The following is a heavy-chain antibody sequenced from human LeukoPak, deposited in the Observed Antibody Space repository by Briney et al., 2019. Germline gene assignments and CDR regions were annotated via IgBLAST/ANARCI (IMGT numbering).Heavy chain of an antibody. CDR1: GGSISSYY. CDR2: IYSSGST. Sequence: SETLSLTCTVSGGSISSYYWSWIRQPPGKGLEWIGYIYSSGSTNSNSSLKSRVTISVDTSKSQFSLKMTSVTAADTAVYYCARQGSGGRAFDIWGQGTVVTVSS. V-gene: IGHV4-59*08. D-gene: IGHD1-26*01. CDR3: ARQGSGGRAFDI. J-gene: IGHJ3*02.